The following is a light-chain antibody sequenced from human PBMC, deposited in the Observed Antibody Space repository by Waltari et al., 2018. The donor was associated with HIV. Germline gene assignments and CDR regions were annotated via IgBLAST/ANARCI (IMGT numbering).Light chain of an antibody. CDR1: SSNLQSNY. Sequence: QSVLTQSPSTSGTPGQRVTISCTGSSSNLQSNYVSWFQPVPGTAPKLLIFRNTQRPSGVSDRFSGSVSGTSASLAISGLRSEDEADYYCAVWDDSLSAQLFGGGTKLTVL. V-gene: IGLV1-47*01. CDR3: AVWDDSLSAQL. J-gene: IGLJ3*02. CDR2: RNT.